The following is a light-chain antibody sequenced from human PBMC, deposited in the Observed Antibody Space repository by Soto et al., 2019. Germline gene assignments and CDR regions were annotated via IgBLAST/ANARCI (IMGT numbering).Light chain of an antibody. CDR2: GAS. Sequence: IVLTQSPGTLSLSPGERTTLSCRASQSISRYFAWYQQKPGQGPRLLIYGASSRATGTPDRFSGSGSGTDFTLTINRLEPEDFALYYCQQRSIWPRNTFGLGTKVDI. CDR3: QQRSIWPRNT. CDR1: QSISRY. J-gene: IGKJ2*01. V-gene: IGKV3D-20*02.